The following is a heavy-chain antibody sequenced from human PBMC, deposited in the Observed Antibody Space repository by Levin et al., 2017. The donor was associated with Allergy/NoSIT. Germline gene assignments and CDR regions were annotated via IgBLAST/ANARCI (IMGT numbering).Heavy chain of an antibody. Sequence: GESLKISCAASGFTFSTYAMTWVRQAPGKGLEWLSYISSGSDIIFYADSVKGRFTISRDNAKNLLFLQMNSLRGEDTAVYFCATAGSSWYSHWFVHWGQGTQVTVSS. CDR3: ATAGSSWYSHWFVH. CDR2: ISSGSDII. V-gene: IGHV3-48*01. J-gene: IGHJ5*02. D-gene: IGHD6-13*01. CDR1: GFTFSTYA.